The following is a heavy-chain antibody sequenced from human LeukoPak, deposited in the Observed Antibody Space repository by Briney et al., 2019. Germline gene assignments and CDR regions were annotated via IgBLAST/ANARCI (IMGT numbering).Heavy chain of an antibody. J-gene: IGHJ6*03. V-gene: IGHV4-61*05. CDR1: GGSMTISNFY. D-gene: IGHD3-3*01. Sequence: SETLSLTCTVSGGSMTISNFYWAWIRQPPGKGLEWIGYIYYSGSTNYNPSLKSRVTISVDTSKNQFSLKLSSVTAADTAVYYCARGGSIFGVVNHYYYMDVWGKGTTVTVSS. CDR2: IYYSGST. CDR3: ARGGSIFGVVNHYYYMDV.